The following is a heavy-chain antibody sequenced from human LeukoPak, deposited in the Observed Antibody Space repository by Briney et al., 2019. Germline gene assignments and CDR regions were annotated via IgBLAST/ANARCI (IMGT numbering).Heavy chain of an antibody. J-gene: IGHJ4*02. CDR1: GFTFSRYW. CDR2: ISGSGGST. D-gene: IGHD7-27*01. V-gene: IGHV3-23*01. Sequence: GGSLRLSCAASGFTFSRYWMSWVRQAPGKGLEWVSSISGSGGSTYYADSVKGRFTISRDNSKNTLYLQMNSLRAEDTAVYYCAKGQLGITPYYFDYWGQGTLVTVSS. CDR3: AKGQLGITPYYFDY.